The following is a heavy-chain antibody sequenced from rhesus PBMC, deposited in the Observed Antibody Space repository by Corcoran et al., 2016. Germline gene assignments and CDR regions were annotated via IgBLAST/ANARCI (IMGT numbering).Heavy chain of an antibody. D-gene: IGHD1-14*01. CDR3: ARATTVYGLDS. V-gene: IGHV3-201*01. CDR2: ISWSGGST. CDR1: GFTFDDYA. Sequence: EVQLVESGGGVVQPGGSLRLSCAASGFTFDDYAMHWVRQAPGKGLGWVSVISWSGGSTYYADAVKGQFTISRDKAKNSLYLQMGSLRAEDTALYYCARATTVYGLDSWGQGVVVTVSS. J-gene: IGHJ6*01.